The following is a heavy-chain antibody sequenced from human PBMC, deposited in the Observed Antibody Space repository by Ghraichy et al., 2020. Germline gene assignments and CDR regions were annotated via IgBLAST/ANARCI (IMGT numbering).Heavy chain of an antibody. CDR3: ASGLIAVAGTGYWYFDL. D-gene: IGHD6-19*01. V-gene: IGHV3-7*03. Sequence: GGSLRLSCAVSGFTFNWMTWVRQAPGKGLEWMATVKQDGSEKYYVDSAKGRFTISRDNAKNSVYLQMNSLRIEDTAVYYCASGLIAVAGTGYWYFDLWGRGTQVTVSS. CDR2: VKQDGSEK. J-gene: IGHJ2*01. CDR1: GFTFNW.